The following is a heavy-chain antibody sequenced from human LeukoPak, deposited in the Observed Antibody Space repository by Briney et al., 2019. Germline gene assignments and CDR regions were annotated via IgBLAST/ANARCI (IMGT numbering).Heavy chain of an antibody. D-gene: IGHD6-25*01. CDR3: AKSVRSGVDY. CDR1: GFTFSSYG. Sequence: GGSLRLSCAASGFTFSSYGMHWVRQAPGKGLEWVAVISYDGSNKYYADSVKGRFTISRDNSKNTLYLQMNSLRAKDTAVYYCAKSVRSGVDYWGQGTLVTVSS. CDR2: ISYDGSNK. V-gene: IGHV3-30*18. J-gene: IGHJ4*02.